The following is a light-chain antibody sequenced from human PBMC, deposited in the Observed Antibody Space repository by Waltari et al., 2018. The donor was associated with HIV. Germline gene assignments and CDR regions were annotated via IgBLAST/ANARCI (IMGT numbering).Light chain of an antibody. V-gene: IGKV4-1*01. J-gene: IGKJ5*01. Sequence: DIVMTQSPASLAVSLGERATINCQSSQTVLYSSNNKNYLAWYQQKPGQPPKLLIYWASTRESGVPDRFSGSGSGTDFTLTISSLQAEDVAVYYCQQYYSTPPTFGQGTRLEIK. CDR1: QTVLYSSNNKNY. CDR3: QQYYSTPPT. CDR2: WAS.